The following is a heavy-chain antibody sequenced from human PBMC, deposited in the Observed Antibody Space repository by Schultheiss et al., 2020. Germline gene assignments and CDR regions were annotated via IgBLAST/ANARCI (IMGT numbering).Heavy chain of an antibody. J-gene: IGHJ5*02. CDR2: TYYRSKWYN. CDR3: ARDPAPKGVQLAGQDNWFDP. Sequence: SQTLSLTCAISGDSVSSNSAAWNWIRQSPSRGLEWLGRTYYRSKWYNDYAVSVKSRITINPDTSKNQFSLQLNSVTPEDTAVYYCARDPAPKGVQLAGQDNWFDPWGQGTLVTVSS. D-gene: IGHD1-1*01. CDR1: GDSVSSNSAA. V-gene: IGHV6-1*01.